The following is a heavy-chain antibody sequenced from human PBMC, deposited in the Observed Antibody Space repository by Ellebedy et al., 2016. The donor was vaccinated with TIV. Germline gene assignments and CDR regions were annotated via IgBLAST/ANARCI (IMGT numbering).Heavy chain of an antibody. V-gene: IGHV4-34*01. J-gene: IGHJ6*02. Sequence: SETLSLXXAVYGGSFSGYYWSWIRQPPGKGLEWIGEINHSGSTNYNPSPKSRVTISVDTSKNQFSLKLSSVTAADTAVYYCATEYYYYGMDVWGQGTTVTVSS. CDR1: GGSFSGYY. CDR3: ATEYYYYGMDV. CDR2: INHSGST.